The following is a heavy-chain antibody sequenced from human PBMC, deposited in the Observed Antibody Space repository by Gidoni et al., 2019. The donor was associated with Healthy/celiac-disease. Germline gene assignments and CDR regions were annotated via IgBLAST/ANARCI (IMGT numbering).Heavy chain of an antibody. Sequence: EVQLVESGGGLVQPGRSLRLSCPASGFTFGYYAMSWFRQAAGQGLEWVGFIRSKAYGGTTEYAASVKGRFTISRDDSKSIAYLQMNSLKTEDTAVYYCARSWIVVVVAATTGASDYWGQGTLVTVSS. CDR3: ARSWIVVVVAATTGASDY. J-gene: IGHJ4*02. V-gene: IGHV3-49*03. CDR2: IRSKAYGGTT. D-gene: IGHD2-15*01. CDR1: GFTFGYYA.